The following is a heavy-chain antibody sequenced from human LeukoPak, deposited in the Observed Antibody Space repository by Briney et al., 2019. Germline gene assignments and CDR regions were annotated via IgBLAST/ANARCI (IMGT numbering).Heavy chain of an antibody. V-gene: IGHV3-53*01. CDR3: ARDYGGNFYYYYYMDV. CDR1: GFTVSSNS. D-gene: IGHD4-23*01. J-gene: IGHJ6*03. Sequence: GGSLRLSCTVSGFTVSSNSMSWVRQAPGKGLEWVSFIYSDNTHYSDSVKGRFTISRDNAKNSLYLQMNSLRAEDTAVYYCARDYGGNFYYYYYMDVWGKGTTVTVSS. CDR2: IYSDNT.